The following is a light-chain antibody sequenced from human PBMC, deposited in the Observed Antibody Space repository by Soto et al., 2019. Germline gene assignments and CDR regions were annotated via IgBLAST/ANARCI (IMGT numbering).Light chain of an antibody. CDR1: QSVGST. V-gene: IGKV3-15*01. Sequence: ELVITQSPATLSVSPGERATLSCRASQSVGSTLAWYQQKVGQAPRLLIYDASARATGIPARFSGSGSGTEFTLTISSLQSEDFAVYYFQQYEDWHETFGQGTKV. J-gene: IGKJ1*01. CDR2: DAS. CDR3: QQYEDWHET.